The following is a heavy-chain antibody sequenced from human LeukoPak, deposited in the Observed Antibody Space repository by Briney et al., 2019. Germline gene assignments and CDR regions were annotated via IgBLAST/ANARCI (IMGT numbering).Heavy chain of an antibody. J-gene: IGHJ5*02. CDR1: GYTFSRCG. Sequence: ASVKVSCKASGYTFSRCGIIWVRQAPGQGLEWMGWISDYSGKTNYAQKFQGRVTMTTDTSTSTAYMELRSLRSDDTAVYYCARGISQLDWFDPWGQGTLVTVSS. CDR2: ISDYSGKT. V-gene: IGHV1-18*01. CDR3: ARGISQLDWFDP. D-gene: IGHD6-6*01.